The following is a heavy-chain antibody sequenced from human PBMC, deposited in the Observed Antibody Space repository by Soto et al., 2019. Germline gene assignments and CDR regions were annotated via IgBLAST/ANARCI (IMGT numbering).Heavy chain of an antibody. CDR1: GFTFSSYA. Sequence: EVQLLESGGGLVQPGGSLRLSCAASGFTFSSYAMSWVRQAPGKGLEWVSAISGSGGSTYYADSVKGRFTISRDNSKNTLYLQVHSLRAEDTAVYYCAKVPAYVGSGYYYYMPVWGRGTTVTVSS. J-gene: IGHJ6*03. CDR3: AKVPAYVGSGYYYYMPV. D-gene: IGHD1-1*01. CDR2: ISGSGGST. V-gene: IGHV3-23*01.